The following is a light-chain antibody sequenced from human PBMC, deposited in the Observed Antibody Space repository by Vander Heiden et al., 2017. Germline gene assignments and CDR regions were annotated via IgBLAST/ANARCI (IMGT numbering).Light chain of an antibody. CDR3: QQSYSTPLT. CDR1: QSISSY. V-gene: IGKV1-39*01. Sequence: DIQMTQSPSSLSASVGDRVTITCRASQSISSYLNWYQQKPGKAPKLLIYAASSLQSGVPSRFSGSGSGTDFTLTISSLQPEDFATYYCQQSYSTPLTFGLGPKWISN. J-gene: IGKJ3*01. CDR2: AAS.